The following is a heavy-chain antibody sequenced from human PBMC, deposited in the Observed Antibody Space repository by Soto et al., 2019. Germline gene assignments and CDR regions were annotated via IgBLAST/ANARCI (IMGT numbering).Heavy chain of an antibody. CDR2: ISGSGGST. Sequence: PGGSLRLSCAASGFTFTTYTMSWVRQAPGKGLEWVSAISGSGGSTYYADSVKGRFTISRDNSKNTLYLQMNSLRAEDTAVYYCAKAIFGTYFDYWGQGTLVTVSS. J-gene: IGHJ4*02. D-gene: IGHD3-3*01. CDR1: GFTFTTYT. V-gene: IGHV3-23*01. CDR3: AKAIFGTYFDY.